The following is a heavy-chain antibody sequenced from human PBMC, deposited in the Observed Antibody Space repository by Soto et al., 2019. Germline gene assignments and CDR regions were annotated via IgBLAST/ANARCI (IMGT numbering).Heavy chain of an antibody. D-gene: IGHD6-19*01. V-gene: IGHV3-23*01. J-gene: IGHJ4*02. CDR2: ISGSGGST. CDR3: AKGALQWLAIDYFDY. CDR1: GFTFSSYA. Sequence: GGSLRLSCAASGFTFSSYAMSWVRQAPGKGLEWVSAISGSGGSTYYADSVKGRFTISRDNSKNTLYLQMNSLRAEDTAVYYWAKGALQWLAIDYFDYWGQGTLVTVSS.